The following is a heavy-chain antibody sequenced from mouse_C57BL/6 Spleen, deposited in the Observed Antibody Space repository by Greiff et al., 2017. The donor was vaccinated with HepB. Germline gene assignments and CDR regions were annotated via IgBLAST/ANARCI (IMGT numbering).Heavy chain of an antibody. V-gene: IGHV1-80*01. CDR2: IYPGDGDT. CDR3: ARWDYYGSSDGFDY. D-gene: IGHD1-1*01. J-gene: IGHJ2*01. CDR1: GYAFSSYW. Sequence: VQLQQSGAELVKPGASVKISCKASGYAFSSYWMNWVKQRPGKGLEWIGQIYPGDGDTNYNGKFKGKATLTADKSSSTAYLQRSSLTSEESAVYCCARWDYYGSSDGFDYGGQGTTLTVSS.